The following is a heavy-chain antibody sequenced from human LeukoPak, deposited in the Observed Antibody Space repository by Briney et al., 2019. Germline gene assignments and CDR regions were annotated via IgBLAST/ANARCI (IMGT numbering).Heavy chain of an antibody. D-gene: IGHD3-22*01. J-gene: IGHJ6*02. CDR2: ISVSSTDI. Sequence: GGSLRLSCVASGFAFRTYTMNWVRQAPGKGLEWVSSISVSSTDIYYADSVKGRFTISRDNAKNSLYLQMISLRAEDTAIYYCARDSTYYDSSGYDYYYGMDVWGQGTMVTVSS. CDR1: GFAFRTYT. V-gene: IGHV3-21*01. CDR3: ARDSTYYDSSGYDYYYGMDV.